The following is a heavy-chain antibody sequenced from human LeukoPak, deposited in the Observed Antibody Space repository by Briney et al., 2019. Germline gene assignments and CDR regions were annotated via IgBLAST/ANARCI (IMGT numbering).Heavy chain of an antibody. CDR3: ARVRSSGWYNWFDP. V-gene: IGHV4-39*07. J-gene: IGHJ5*02. D-gene: IGHD6-19*01. CDR2: IFYTGST. Sequence: PSETLSLTCTVSDGSISSNNYYWAWIRQPPGKGLEWIANIFYTGSTYYNPSLKSRVTISVDTSKNQFSLKLSSVTAADTAVYYCARVRSSGWYNWFDPWGQGTLVTVSS. CDR1: DGSISSNNYY.